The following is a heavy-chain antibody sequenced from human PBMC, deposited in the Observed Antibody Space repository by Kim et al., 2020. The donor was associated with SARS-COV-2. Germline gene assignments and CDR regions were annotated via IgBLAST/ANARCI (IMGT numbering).Heavy chain of an antibody. Sequence: SETLSLTCTVSGGSISSYYWSWIRQPPGKGLEWIGYIHYSGSTNYNPSLKSRVTVSVDTSKNQFSLELSSVTAADTAVYYCVRGPSAHDWEFDYWGQGTLVTVSS. CDR1: GGSISSYY. V-gene: IGHV4-59*13. CDR3: VRGPSAHDWEFDY. D-gene: IGHD5-12*01. J-gene: IGHJ4*02. CDR2: IHYSGST.